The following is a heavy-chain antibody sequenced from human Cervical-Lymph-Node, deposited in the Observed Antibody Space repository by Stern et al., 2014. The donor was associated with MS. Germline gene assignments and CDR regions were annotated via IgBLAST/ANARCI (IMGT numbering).Heavy chain of an antibody. CDR2: ISYDGSNK. J-gene: IGHJ3*02. CDR3: ARDHSKSGAFDI. D-gene: IGHD6-13*01. V-gene: IGHV3-30*01. CDR1: GFTFSSYA. Sequence: VQLVESGGGVVQPGRSLRLSCAASGFTFSSYAMHWVRQAPGKGLEWVAVISYDGSNKYYADSVKGRFTISRDNSKNTLYLQMNSLRAEDTAVYYCARDHSKSGAFDIWGQGTMVTVSS.